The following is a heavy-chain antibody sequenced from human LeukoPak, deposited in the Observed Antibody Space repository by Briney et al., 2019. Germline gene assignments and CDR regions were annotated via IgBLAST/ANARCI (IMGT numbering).Heavy chain of an antibody. CDR3: ARLWFSDCSSTSCYLVSGAFDI. J-gene: IGHJ3*02. CDR2: IYPGDSDT. V-gene: IGHV5-51*01. Sequence: GESLKISCKGSGYSFTSYWIGWVRQMPGKGLEWMGIIYPGDSDTRYSPSFQGQVTISADKSISTAYLQWSSLKASDTAMYYCARLWFSDCSSTSCYLVSGAFDIWGQGTMVTVSS. D-gene: IGHD2-2*01. CDR1: GYSFTSYW.